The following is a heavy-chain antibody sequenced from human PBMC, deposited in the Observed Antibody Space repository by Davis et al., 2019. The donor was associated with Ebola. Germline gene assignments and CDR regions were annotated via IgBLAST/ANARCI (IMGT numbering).Heavy chain of an antibody. CDR2: IYYSGIT. D-gene: IGHD3-3*01. J-gene: IGHJ5*02. V-gene: IGHV4-39*01. CDR1: GGSIISSSSY. Sequence: MPSETLSLTCTLSGGSIISSSSYWGWIRQPPRKGLEWIGSIYYSGITYYNPSLKSRVTISVDTSKNQFSLKLRSVTAADTAVYYCARQGWSGYSLRHWLDPWGRGTLVTVSS. CDR3: ARQGWSGYSLRHWLDP.